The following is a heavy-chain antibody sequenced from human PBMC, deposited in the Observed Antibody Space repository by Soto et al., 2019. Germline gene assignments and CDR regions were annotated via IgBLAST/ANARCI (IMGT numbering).Heavy chain of an antibody. Sequence: SETLSLTCTVSGGSISSGGYYWSWIRQHPGKGLEWIGYIYYSGSTYYNPSLKSRVTISVDTSKNQFSLKLSSVTAADTAVYYCARVKTLRMVAATLRWFDPWGQGTLVTVYS. CDR2: IYYSGST. D-gene: IGHD2-15*01. CDR3: ARVKTLRMVAATLRWFDP. CDR1: GGSISSGGYY. J-gene: IGHJ5*02. V-gene: IGHV4-31*03.